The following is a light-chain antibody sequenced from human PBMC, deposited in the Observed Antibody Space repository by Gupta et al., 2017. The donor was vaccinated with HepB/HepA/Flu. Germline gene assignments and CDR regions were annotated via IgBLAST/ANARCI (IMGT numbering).Light chain of an antibody. Sequence: QSALTQPRSVSGSPGQSITISCTGTSSDVGGYDYVSWYQQHPGKAPKVIIYDVTMRPSGVPDRFSGSKSGNTASLIISGRQAEEEADYYCISYAGSNTYVFGSGTKVTVL. CDR1: SSDVGGYDY. V-gene: IGLV2-11*01. CDR2: DVT. J-gene: IGLJ1*01. CDR3: ISYAGSNTYV.